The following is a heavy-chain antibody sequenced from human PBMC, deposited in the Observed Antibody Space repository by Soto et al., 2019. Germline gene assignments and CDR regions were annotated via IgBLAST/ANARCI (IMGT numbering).Heavy chain of an antibody. J-gene: IGHJ6*02. CDR3: AQDRYGSLEGGMDV. CDR1: GFIFDDFG. D-gene: IGHD1-26*01. V-gene: IGHV3-9*01. Sequence: EVQLVESGGGLVQPGRSLRLSCAASGFIFDDFGMHWVRQAPGKGLEWVSGVTWNSGNIDYADSVKGRFTITRDNAKNSLYLQMNSLRGEDTALYYCAQDRYGSLEGGMDVWGQGTTVTVSS. CDR2: VTWNSGNI.